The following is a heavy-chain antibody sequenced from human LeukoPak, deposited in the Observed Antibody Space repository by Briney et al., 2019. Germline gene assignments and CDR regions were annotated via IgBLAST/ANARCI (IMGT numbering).Heavy chain of an antibody. CDR3: ARARITMLELAFDI. Sequence: SETLSLTCTVSGGSISSYYWSWIRQPPGKGLEWIGYICYSGSTNYNPSLKSRVTISVDTSKNQFSLKLSSVTAADTAVYYCARARITMLELAFDIWGQGTMVTVSS. CDR2: ICYSGST. V-gene: IGHV4-59*12. J-gene: IGHJ3*02. CDR1: GGSISSYY. D-gene: IGHD3-10*02.